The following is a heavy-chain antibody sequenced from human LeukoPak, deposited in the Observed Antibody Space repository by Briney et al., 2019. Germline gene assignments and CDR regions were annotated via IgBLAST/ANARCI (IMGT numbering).Heavy chain of an antibody. J-gene: IGHJ4*02. Sequence: ASETLSLTCTVSGGSISSYYWSWLRQPPGKGLEWIGYIYYSGSTNYNPSLKSRVTISVDTSKNQFSLKLSSVTAADTAVYYCARHYGSGTYPLDYWGQGVLVTVSS. CDR2: IYYSGST. CDR3: ARHYGSGTYPLDY. CDR1: GGSISSYY. D-gene: IGHD3-10*01. V-gene: IGHV4-59*01.